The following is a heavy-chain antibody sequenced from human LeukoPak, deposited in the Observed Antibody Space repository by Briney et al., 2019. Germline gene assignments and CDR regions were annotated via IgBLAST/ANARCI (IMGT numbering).Heavy chain of an antibody. CDR1: GFTFSSYE. CDR2: ISSSGSTI. CDR3: ARVRITIFGVDLLDY. V-gene: IGHV3-48*03. J-gene: IGHJ4*02. D-gene: IGHD3-3*01. Sequence: GGSLRLSCAASGFTFSSYEMNWVRQAPGKGLEWVSYISSSGSTIYYADSVKGRFTISRDNAKNSLYLQMNSLRAEDTAVYYCARVRITIFGVDLLDYWGQGTLVTVSS.